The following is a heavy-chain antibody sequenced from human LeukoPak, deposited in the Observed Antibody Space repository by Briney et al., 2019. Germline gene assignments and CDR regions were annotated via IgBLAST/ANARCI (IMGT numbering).Heavy chain of an antibody. CDR3: ARDLYCSGGSCYSGVGAAFDI. CDR2: IYSGGST. V-gene: IGHV3-53*01. D-gene: IGHD2-15*01. CDR1: GFTVSSNY. Sequence: PGGSLRLSCAATGFTVSSNYMSWVRQAPGKGLEWVSVIYSGGSTYYADSVKGRFTISRDNSKDTLYLQMNSLRAEDTAVYYCARDLYCSGGSCYSGVGAAFDIWGQGTMVTVSS. J-gene: IGHJ3*02.